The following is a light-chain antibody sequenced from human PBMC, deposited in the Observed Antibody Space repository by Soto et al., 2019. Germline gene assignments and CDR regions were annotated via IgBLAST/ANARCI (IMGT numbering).Light chain of an antibody. J-gene: IGLJ3*02. Sequence: QSALTQPPSASGSPGQSVTISCTGTSSDVGGYNYVSWYQQHPGEAPKLRVYEVTKRPSGVPDRFSGSKSGNTASLTVSGLQAEDEADYYCSSYAGSNNLVFGGGTKLTVL. V-gene: IGLV2-8*01. CDR3: SSYAGSNNLV. CDR1: SSDVGGYNY. CDR2: EVT.